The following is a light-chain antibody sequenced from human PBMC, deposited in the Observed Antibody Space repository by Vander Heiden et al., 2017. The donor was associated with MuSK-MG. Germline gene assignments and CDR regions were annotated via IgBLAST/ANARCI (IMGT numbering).Light chain of an antibody. V-gene: IGKV1-39*01. CDR1: QSISSH. CDR3: QQGDSPPYT. CDR2: AAS. J-gene: IGKJ2*01. Sequence: DIQMTQSPFSPSASVGDRVTITCRASQSISSHLNWYQQQPGKAPKLLIYAASSLQSGVPSRFSGSGSGTDFTLTISSLQPEDFATYYCQQGDSPPYTFGQGTKMEIK.